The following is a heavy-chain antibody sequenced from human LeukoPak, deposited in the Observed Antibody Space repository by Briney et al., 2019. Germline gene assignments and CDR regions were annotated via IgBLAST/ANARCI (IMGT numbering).Heavy chain of an antibody. CDR1: GFTFSNYA. Sequence: PGGSLRLSCAASGFTFSNYAMSCVRQAPGKGLEWVSAISGSGGSTYFADSVKGRFTISRDNSKNTLYLQMNSLRAEDTAIYYCAKSVSPSGWSPIYWGQGTLVTVSS. D-gene: IGHD6-19*01. CDR2: ISGSGGST. V-gene: IGHV3-23*01. CDR3: AKSVSPSGWSPIY. J-gene: IGHJ4*02.